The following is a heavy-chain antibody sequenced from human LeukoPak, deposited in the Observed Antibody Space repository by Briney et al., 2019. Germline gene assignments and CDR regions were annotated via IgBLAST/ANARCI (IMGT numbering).Heavy chain of an antibody. CDR2: IWYDGSNK. Sequence: GGSLRLSCAASGFTFSSYGMHWVRQAPGKGLEWVAVIWYDGSNKYYADSVKGRFTISRDNSKNTLYLQMNSLRAEDTAVYYCAREMAEGCSGGSCPDAFDIWGQGTMGTVSS. D-gene: IGHD2-15*01. J-gene: IGHJ3*02. V-gene: IGHV3-33*01. CDR1: GFTFSSYG. CDR3: AREMAEGCSGGSCPDAFDI.